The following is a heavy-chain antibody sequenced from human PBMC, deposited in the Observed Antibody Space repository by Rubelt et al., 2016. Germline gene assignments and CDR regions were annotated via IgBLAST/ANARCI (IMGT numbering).Heavy chain of an antibody. J-gene: IGHJ5*02. CDR3: ARGSTYYDLTGVDP. CDR2: IYHSGGT. V-gene: IGHV4-4*02. CDR1: GGSISSSNW. Sequence: QVQLQESGPGLVKPSGTLSLTCAVSGGSISSSNWWSWVRQPPGKGLEWIGEIYHSGGTNYNPSLRSRVTIEVDKAKNQCSLKLSSVTATDTAVYYCARGSTYYDLTGVDPWGQGTLVTVSS. D-gene: IGHD3-3*01.